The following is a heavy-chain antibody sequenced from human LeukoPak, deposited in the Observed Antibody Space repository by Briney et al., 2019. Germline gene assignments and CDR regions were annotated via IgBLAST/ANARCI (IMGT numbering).Heavy chain of an antibody. CDR1: GGSITSDTYY. CDR3: ARDLFVVTRRDAFDI. CDR2: ISNTGST. D-gene: IGHD4-23*01. Sequence: SETLSLTCTVSGGSITSDTYYWNWIRQPAGKGLEWIGHISNTGSTNYNPSLKSRVTISIDTSKNQFSLKLSSVTAGDTAVYYCARDLFVVTRRDAFDIWGQGTMVTVSS. V-gene: IGHV4-61*09. J-gene: IGHJ3*02.